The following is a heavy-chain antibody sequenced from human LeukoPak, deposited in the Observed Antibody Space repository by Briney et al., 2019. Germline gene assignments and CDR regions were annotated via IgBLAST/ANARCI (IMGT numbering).Heavy chain of an antibody. J-gene: IGHJ4*02. CDR2: ISYDGSNK. D-gene: IGHD6-13*01. Sequence: GGSLRPSCAASGFTFSSYAMHWVRQAPGKGLEWVAVISYDGSNKYYADSVKGRFTTSRDNSKNTLYLQMNSLRAEDTAVYYCARDRSYSSSWYPIFDYWGQGTLVTVSS. V-gene: IGHV3-30*04. CDR1: GFTFSSYA. CDR3: ARDRSYSSSWYPIFDY.